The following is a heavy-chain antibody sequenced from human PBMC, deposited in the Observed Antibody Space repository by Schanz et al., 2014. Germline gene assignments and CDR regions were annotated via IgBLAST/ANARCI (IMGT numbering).Heavy chain of an antibody. CDR1: GFTFSSYA. CDR3: ARGHGISTRLPIDS. Sequence: EVQLLESGGGLVQPGGSLRLSCAASGFTFSSYAMSWVRQAPGKGLEWVSAISGSGGDTYYADSVKGRFTISRDNSKNTLYLQMNSLRVEDTAIYYCARGHGISTRLPIDSWGQGTLVTVSS. CDR2: ISGSGGDT. J-gene: IGHJ4*02. D-gene: IGHD6-6*01. V-gene: IGHV3-23*01.